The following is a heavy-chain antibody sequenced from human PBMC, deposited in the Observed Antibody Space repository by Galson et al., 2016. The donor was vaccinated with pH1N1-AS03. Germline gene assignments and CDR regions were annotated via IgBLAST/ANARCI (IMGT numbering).Heavy chain of an antibody. J-gene: IGHJ6*02. CDR1: GFTFSSYA. V-gene: IGHV3-30*04. Sequence: SLRLSCAASGFTFSSYAMHWVRQAPGKGLEWVAVISFDGSNEYYADSVKGRFTISRDNSKNTLYLQMNSLRAEDTAVYYCARDRGGYCSSTSCYAGFGDYYGMDVWGQGTTVTVSS. D-gene: IGHD2-2*01. CDR2: ISFDGSNE. CDR3: ARDRGGYCSSTSCYAGFGDYYGMDV.